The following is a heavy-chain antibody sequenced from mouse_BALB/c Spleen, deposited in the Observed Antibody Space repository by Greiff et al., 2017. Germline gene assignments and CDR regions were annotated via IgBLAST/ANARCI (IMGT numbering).Heavy chain of an antibody. Sequence: QVQLQQPGAELVKPGASVKLSCKASGYTFTSYWMHWVKQRPGQGLEWIGEINPSNGRTNYNEKFKSKATLTVDKSSSTAYMQLSSLTSEDSAVYYCARFGKELAYWGQGTLVTVSA. CDR3: ARFGKELAY. D-gene: IGHD2-1*01. V-gene: IGHV1S81*02. J-gene: IGHJ3*01. CDR1: GYTFTSYW. CDR2: INPSNGRT.